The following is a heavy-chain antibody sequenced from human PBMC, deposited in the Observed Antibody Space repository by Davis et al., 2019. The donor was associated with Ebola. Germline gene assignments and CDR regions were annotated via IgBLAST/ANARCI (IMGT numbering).Heavy chain of an antibody. J-gene: IGHJ4*02. V-gene: IGHV4-39*01. CDR1: GRSISTSSYH. Sequence: PGGSLRLSCTVSGRSISTSSYHWGWIRQPPGKGLEWIGNIYYSGSTYYNPSLKSRVTISVDTSKNQFSLKLSAVTAGDTGVDYCARGYYGSGSYDYWGQGSLVTVA. D-gene: IGHD3-10*01. CDR3: ARGYYGSGSYDY. CDR2: IYYSGST.